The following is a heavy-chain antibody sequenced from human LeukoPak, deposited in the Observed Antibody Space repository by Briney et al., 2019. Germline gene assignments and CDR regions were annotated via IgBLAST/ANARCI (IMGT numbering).Heavy chain of an antibody. CDR3: AHRRLAWTHYEGGWLDP. CDR1: GLSPSTSGVG. Sequence: SGPTLWKPTQTLTTTCTFSGLSPSTSGVGVGWIRQPPAKALKWLALIYWNDDKRYSPSPKSRPTITKWSATTQMTPTTTNMDPVDTATYYCAHRRLAWTHYEGGWLDPWGQGTLVSVFS. D-gene: IGHD3-3*02. J-gene: IGHJ5*02. CDR2: IYWNDDK. V-gene: IGHV2-5*01.